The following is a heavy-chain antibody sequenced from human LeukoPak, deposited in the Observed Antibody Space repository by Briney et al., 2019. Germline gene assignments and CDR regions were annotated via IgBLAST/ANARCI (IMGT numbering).Heavy chain of an antibody. Sequence: SETLSLTCTVSGGSISSGGYYWSWIRQPPGKGLEWIGYIYHSGSTNYNPSLKSRVTISVDKSKNQFSLKLSSVTAADTAVYYCWLAVAGYYGMDVWGQGTTVTVSS. V-gene: IGHV4-30-2*01. J-gene: IGHJ6*02. CDR3: WLAVAGYYGMDV. D-gene: IGHD6-19*01. CDR1: GGSISSGGYY. CDR2: IYHSGST.